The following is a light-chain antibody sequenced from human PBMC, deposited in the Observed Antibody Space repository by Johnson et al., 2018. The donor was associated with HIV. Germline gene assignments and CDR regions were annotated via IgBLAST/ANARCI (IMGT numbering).Light chain of an antibody. CDR2: ENN. V-gene: IGLV1-51*02. CDR1: SSNIGNNY. J-gene: IGLJ1*01. Sequence: QSVLTQPPSVSAAPGQKVTISCSGSSSNIGNNYVSWYQQLPGTAPKLLIYENNKRPSGIPDRFSASKSGTSATRGSTGLQTGDEADYYCGTWDSSLSAYVFGTGTKVTVL. CDR3: GTWDSSLSAYV.